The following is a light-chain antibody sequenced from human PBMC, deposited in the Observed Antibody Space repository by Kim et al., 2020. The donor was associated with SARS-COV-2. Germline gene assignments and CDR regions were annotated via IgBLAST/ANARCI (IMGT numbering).Light chain of an antibody. CDR2: GKG. CDR1: TTSHGAGYA. V-gene: IGLV1-40*01. CDR3: RSYDSSLRGLV. J-gene: IGLJ3*02. Sequence: TSCTGGTTSHGAGYALYWYQQQPAAAPNLLAHGKGNRPSGVSARFSGARYGTSAALAISGVLREDEAAYYYRSYDSSLRGLVFGGGTQLTVL.